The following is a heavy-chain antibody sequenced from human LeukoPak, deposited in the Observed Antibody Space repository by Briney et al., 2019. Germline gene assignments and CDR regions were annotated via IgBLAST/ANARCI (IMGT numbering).Heavy chain of an antibody. Sequence: PSETLSLTCTVSGGSISSYYWSWIRQPAGKGLEWFGRIHTSGSTYYKPSPKSRVTMSVDTSKNQLSLKLSSVTAADTAVYYCARDFAVYCSSTTCRGDDAFDIWGQGTMVTVSS. V-gene: IGHV4-4*07. CDR3: ARDFAVYCSSTTCRGDDAFDI. D-gene: IGHD2-2*01. CDR1: GGSISSYY. CDR2: IHTSGST. J-gene: IGHJ3*02.